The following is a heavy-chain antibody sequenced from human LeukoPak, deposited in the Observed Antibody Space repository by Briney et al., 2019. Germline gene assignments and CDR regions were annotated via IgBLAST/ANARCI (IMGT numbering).Heavy chain of an antibody. V-gene: IGHV3-23*01. CDR3: AKDSLGWLPFDP. J-gene: IGHJ5*02. CDR2: ISGSGGST. CDR1: GASINSGTYY. D-gene: IGHD3-16*01. Sequence: ETLSLTCTVSGASINSGTYYWGWVRQPPGKGLEWVSAISGSGGSTYYADSVKGRFTISRDNSKNTLYLQMNSLRAEDTAVYYCAKDSLGWLPFDPWGQGTLVTVSS.